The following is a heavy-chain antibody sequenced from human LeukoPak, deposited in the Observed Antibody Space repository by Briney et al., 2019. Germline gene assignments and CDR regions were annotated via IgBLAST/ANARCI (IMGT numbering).Heavy chain of an antibody. V-gene: IGHV1-46*01. CDR3: ARLRRYGPIIFLGYFDY. J-gene: IGHJ4*02. CDR1: GYTFTSYS. CDR2: INPSGGST. D-gene: IGHD5-18*01. Sequence: GASVKVSCKASGYTFTSYSMHWVRQAPGQGLEWMGIINPSGGSTSYAQKFQGRVTMTRDMSTSTVYMELSSLRSDDTAVYYCARLRRYGPIIFLGYFDYWGQGTLVTVSS.